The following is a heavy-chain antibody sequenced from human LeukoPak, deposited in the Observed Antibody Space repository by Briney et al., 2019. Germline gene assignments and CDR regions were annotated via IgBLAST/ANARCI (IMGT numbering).Heavy chain of an antibody. D-gene: IGHD3-9*01. CDR1: GFTFSSYG. CDR2: IRYDGSNK. V-gene: IGHV3-30*02. CDR3: VTNFDPDVD. Sequence: PGGSLRLSCAASGFTFSSYGIHWVRQAPGKGLEWVAFIRYDGSNKYYTDSVKGRFTISRDNAKNSLYLQMNSLRAEDTAVYYCVTNFDPDVDWGQGTLVTVSS. J-gene: IGHJ4*02.